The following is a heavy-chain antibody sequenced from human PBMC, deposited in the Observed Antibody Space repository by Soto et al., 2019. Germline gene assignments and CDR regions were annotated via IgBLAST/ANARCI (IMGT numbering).Heavy chain of an antibody. CDR3: ARGGSMAGPTPLPYYYYGMDV. CDR1: GGTFSSYA. CDR2: IIPIFGTA. Sequence: QVQLVQSGAEVKKPGSSVKVSCKASGGTFSSYAISWVRQAPGQGLEWMGGIIPIFGTANYSQKFQGRVTITADKSTSTAYMELSSLRSEGTAVYYCARGGSMAGPTPLPYYYYGMDVWGQGTTVTVSS. J-gene: IGHJ6*02. V-gene: IGHV1-69*06. D-gene: IGHD3-16*01.